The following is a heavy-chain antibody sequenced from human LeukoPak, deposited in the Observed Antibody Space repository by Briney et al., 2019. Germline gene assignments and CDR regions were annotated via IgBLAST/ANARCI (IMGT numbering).Heavy chain of an antibody. CDR3: ARDQPDYYDSSGYYYGRYFDY. J-gene: IGHJ4*02. V-gene: IGHV3-11*01. CDR1: GFTFSDYY. CDR2: ISSSGSTI. D-gene: IGHD3-22*01. Sequence: GGSLRLSCAASGFTFSDYYMSWIRQAPGKGLEWVSYISSSGSTIYYADSVKGRLTISRDNAKNSLYLQMNSLRAEDTAVYYCARDQPDYYDSSGYYYGRYFDYWGQGTLATVSS.